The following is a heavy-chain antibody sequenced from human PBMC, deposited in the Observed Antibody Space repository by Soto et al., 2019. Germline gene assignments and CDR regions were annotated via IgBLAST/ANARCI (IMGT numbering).Heavy chain of an antibody. Sequence: QVQLQESGPGLVKPSETLSLTCTVSGGSISSYYWSWIRQPPGKGLEWIGYIYYSGSTNYNPSLKSRVTISVDTSKNQFSLKLSSVTAADTAVYYCARGVVVVAATDYYYYYMDVWGKGTTVTVSS. CDR2: IYYSGST. CDR1: GGSISSYY. D-gene: IGHD2-15*01. CDR3: ARGVVVVAATDYYYYYMDV. V-gene: IGHV4-59*01. J-gene: IGHJ6*03.